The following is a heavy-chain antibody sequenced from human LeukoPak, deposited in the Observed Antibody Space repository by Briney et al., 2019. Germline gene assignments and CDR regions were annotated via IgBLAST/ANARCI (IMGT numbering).Heavy chain of an antibody. D-gene: IGHD6-13*01. CDR2: IKQDGSEK. V-gene: IGHV3-7*01. CDR1: GFTFSSYW. Sequence: GGSLRLSCAVSGFTFSSYWMSWVRQAPGKGLEWVANIKQDGSEKYYVDSVKGRFTISRDNAKNSLYLQMNSLGAEDTAVYYCASSPPAAAGSWNDYWGQGTLVTVSS. J-gene: IGHJ4*02. CDR3: ASSPPAAAGSWNDY.